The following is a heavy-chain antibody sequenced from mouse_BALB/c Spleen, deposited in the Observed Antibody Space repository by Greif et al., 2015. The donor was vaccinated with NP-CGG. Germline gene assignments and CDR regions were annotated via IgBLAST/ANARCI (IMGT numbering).Heavy chain of an antibody. Sequence: EVQLQQSGAELVKPGASVKLSCTVSGFNIKDTYMHWVKQRPEQGLEWIGRIHPANGDTKYDPKFQGKATITADTSSNTAYLQLSSLTSEDTAVYCCGNAYYRSLGFACWGQGTLVTVSA. CDR2: IHPANGDT. J-gene: IGHJ3*01. D-gene: IGHD2-14*01. CDR3: GNAYYRSLGFAC. CDR1: GFNIKDTY. V-gene: IGHV14-3*02.